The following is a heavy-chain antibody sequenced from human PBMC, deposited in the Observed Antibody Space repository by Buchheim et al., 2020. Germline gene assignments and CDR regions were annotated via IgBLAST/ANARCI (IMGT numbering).Heavy chain of an antibody. D-gene: IGHD3-10*01. CDR1: GFSFSDYY. V-gene: IGHV3-11*01. Sequence: QMQLVESGGGLVKSGGSLRLSCAASGFSFSDYYMSWIRQAPGKGLECVSYISGSGNTIFYADSVKGRLTISRDTAQNSLYLQMNSLRAEDTAVYYCARDKGGAVGDFDYWGQGTL. CDR2: ISGSGNTI. CDR3: ARDKGGAVGDFDY. J-gene: IGHJ4*02.